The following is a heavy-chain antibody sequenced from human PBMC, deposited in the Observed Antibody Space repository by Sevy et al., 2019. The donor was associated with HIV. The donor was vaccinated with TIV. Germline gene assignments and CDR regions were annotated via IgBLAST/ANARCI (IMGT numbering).Heavy chain of an antibody. J-gene: IGHJ4*02. Sequence: GGSLRLTCAASGFTFNNYVMNWVRQAPDKGLEWVSVVSHGGGTTDYADSVKGRFTISRDDSKDTVYLEMNSLRAEDTAVYYCARRYLPSAPPALDYWGQGTLVTVSS. CDR3: ARRYLPSAPPALDY. CDR2: VSHGGGTT. V-gene: IGHV3-23*01. D-gene: IGHD2-2*01. CDR1: GFTFNNYV.